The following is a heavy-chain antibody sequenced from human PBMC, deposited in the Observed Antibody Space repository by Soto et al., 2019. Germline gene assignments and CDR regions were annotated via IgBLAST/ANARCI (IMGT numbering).Heavy chain of an antibody. CDR3: AKRSSSSTFDY. CDR2: ISGSDDST. J-gene: IGHJ4*02. Sequence: EVQLLESGGGLVQPGESLRLSCAASGFTFSSYAMSWVRQAPGKGVEWVSVISGSDDSTYYADSVKGRFTISRDNSKTTLYLQMNSLRAEDTAVYYCAKRSSSSTFDYWGQGTLVTVSS. D-gene: IGHD6-6*01. V-gene: IGHV3-23*01. CDR1: GFTFSSYA.